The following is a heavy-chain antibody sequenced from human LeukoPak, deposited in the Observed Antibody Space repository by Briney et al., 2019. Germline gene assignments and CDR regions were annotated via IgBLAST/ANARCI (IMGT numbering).Heavy chain of an antibody. V-gene: IGHV4-59*08. CDR2: IYYSGST. CDR3: ARLDSYYYDSSGYYYFDY. Sequence: SETLSLTCTVSGGSISSYYWSWIRQPPGKGLEWIGYIYYSGSTNYNPSLKSRVTISVDTSKNQFSLKLSSVTAADTAVYYCARLDSYYYDSSGYYYFDYWGQGTLVTVSS. CDR1: GGSISSYY. D-gene: IGHD3-22*01. J-gene: IGHJ4*02.